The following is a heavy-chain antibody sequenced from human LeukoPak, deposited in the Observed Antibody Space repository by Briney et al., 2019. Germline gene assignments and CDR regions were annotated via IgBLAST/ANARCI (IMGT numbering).Heavy chain of an antibody. J-gene: IGHJ3*02. Sequence: GGSLRLSCAASGFTFSSYVMHWVRQAPGKGLEWVAFIRYDGSNKYYADSVKGRFTIFRDNSKNTLYLQMNSLRAEDTAVYYCAKGYRGYDYAFDIWGQGTMVTVSS. D-gene: IGHD5-12*01. CDR2: IRYDGSNK. CDR3: AKGYRGYDYAFDI. V-gene: IGHV3-30*02. CDR1: GFTFSSYV.